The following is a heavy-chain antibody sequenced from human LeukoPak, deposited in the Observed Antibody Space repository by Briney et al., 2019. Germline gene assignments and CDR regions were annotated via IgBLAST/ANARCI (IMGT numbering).Heavy chain of an antibody. CDR3: VRDNAAADGALDY. V-gene: IGHV3-33*01. J-gene: IGHJ4*02. D-gene: IGHD5-24*01. CDR2: IWYDGSHR. CDR1: GFTFGSHG. Sequence: GGSLRLSCVASGFTFGSHGMHRVRQAPGKGLEWVAVIWYDGSHRYYPDSVKGRFTISRDNSKNTLFLQMDSLRVDDTAVYYCVRDNAAADGALDYWGQGSLVTVSS.